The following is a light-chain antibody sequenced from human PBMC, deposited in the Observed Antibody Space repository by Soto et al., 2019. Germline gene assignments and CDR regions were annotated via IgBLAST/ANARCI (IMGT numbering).Light chain of an antibody. CDR3: QHYCEHSWT. CDR1: QGIGDW. Sequence: IQMTQSPSTLSASVGDRVTITCRASQGIGDWLAWFQQKPGKAPKLLIYKSSNLESGVPSTYSGSASGTEFTLTISSLQPDDSASYYCQHYCEHSWTFGQGTKVEIK. CDR2: KSS. V-gene: IGKV1-5*03. J-gene: IGKJ1*01.